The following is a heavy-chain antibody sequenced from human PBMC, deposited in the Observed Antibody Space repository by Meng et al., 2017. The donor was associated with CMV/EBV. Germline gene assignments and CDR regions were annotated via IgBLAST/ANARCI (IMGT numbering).Heavy chain of an antibody. J-gene: IGHJ4*02. CDR1: GFTFSSYA. CDR2: ISYDGSNK. CDR3: ARARPLMDY. Sequence: QVQLVESGGGVVQPGRSLRLSCAASGFTFSSYAMHWVRQAPGKGLEWVAVISYDGSNKYYADSVKGRFTISRDNSKNTLYLQMNSLRAEGTAVYYCARARPLMDYWGQGTLVTVSS. D-gene: IGHD3-16*01. V-gene: IGHV3-30-3*01.